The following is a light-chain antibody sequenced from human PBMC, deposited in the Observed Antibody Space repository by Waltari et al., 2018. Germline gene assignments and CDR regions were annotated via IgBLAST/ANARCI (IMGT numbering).Light chain of an antibody. Sequence: IVLTQSPATLSLSPGERATLPCRASQSVSSYLAWYQQKPGQAPRLLIYDASNRATGIPARFSGSGSGTDFTLTISSLEPEDFAVYYCQQRSNWRFTFGPGTKVDIK. CDR1: QSVSSY. J-gene: IGKJ3*01. CDR2: DAS. CDR3: QQRSNWRFT. V-gene: IGKV3-11*01.